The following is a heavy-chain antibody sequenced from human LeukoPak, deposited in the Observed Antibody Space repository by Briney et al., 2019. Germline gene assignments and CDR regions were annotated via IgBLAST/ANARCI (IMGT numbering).Heavy chain of an antibody. CDR2: IYYSGST. Sequence: PSETLSLTCTVSGGSISSGGYYWSWIRQHPGKGLEWIGYIYYSGSTYYNPSLKSRVTISVDTSKNQFSLKLSSVTAADTAVYYCARSLGGLGARYQLPVFDYWGQGTLVTVSS. J-gene: IGHJ4*02. V-gene: IGHV4-31*03. CDR1: GGSISSGGYY. D-gene: IGHD2-2*01. CDR3: ARSLGGLGARYQLPVFDY.